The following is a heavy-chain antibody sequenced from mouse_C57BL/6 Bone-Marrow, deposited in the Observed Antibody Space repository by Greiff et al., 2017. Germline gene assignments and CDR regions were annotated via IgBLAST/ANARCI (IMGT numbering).Heavy chain of an antibody. Sequence: QVQLQQPGAELVKPGASVKLSCKASGYTFTSYWMHWVKQRPGQGLVWIGMLHPNSGSTTYNEKFKSKATLTVDKSSSTVYMPRSGLTSEDSSVYYCARKLYDYDGGYWGQGTSGTVSS. CDR3: ARKLYDYDGGY. D-gene: IGHD2-4*01. CDR1: GYTFTSYW. CDR2: LHPNSGST. J-gene: IGHJ4*01. V-gene: IGHV1-64*01.